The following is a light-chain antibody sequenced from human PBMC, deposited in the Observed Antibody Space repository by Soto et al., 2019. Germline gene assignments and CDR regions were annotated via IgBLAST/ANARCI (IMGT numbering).Light chain of an antibody. J-gene: IGKJ2*01. CDR1: QRITTY. Sequence: QMTQSPSSLSASVGDRVTITCRASQRITTYLNWYQQKPGEAPKLLISTSGTLQRGVPSRFSGSGSGTDFTLTITALRPEDFATYFCQQTYSTPYTFGQRTKLEIK. CDR2: TSG. V-gene: IGKV1-39*01. CDR3: QQTYSTPYT.